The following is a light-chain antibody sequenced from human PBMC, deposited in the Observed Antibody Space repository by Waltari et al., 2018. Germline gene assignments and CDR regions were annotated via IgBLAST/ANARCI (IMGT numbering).Light chain of an antibody. CDR3: SSYTTSTTLLVV. Sequence: QSALTQPASVSGSPGQSITISCTGTTSDIGTYNYVSRYQQHPGKAPKLMLFDVNNRPSGVSGRFSGSKSGNTASLTISGLQAEDEADYYCSSYTTSTTLLVVFGGGTKLTVL. CDR2: DVN. V-gene: IGLV2-14*03. J-gene: IGLJ2*01. CDR1: TSDIGTYNY.